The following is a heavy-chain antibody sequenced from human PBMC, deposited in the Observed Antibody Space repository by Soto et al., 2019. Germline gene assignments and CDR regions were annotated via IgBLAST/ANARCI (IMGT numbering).Heavy chain of an antibody. Sequence: EVQLVESGGGLVQPGGSLRLSCAASGFTFSSYWMHWVRQAPGKGLVWVSRINSDGSSTSYADSVKGRFTISRDNAKNTLYLQMNSLRAEDTAVDYCARTMSLGYYDSSGYSSWGQGTLVTVSS. D-gene: IGHD3-22*01. CDR3: ARTMSLGYYDSSGYSS. V-gene: IGHV3-74*01. CDR1: GFTFSSYW. CDR2: INSDGSST. J-gene: IGHJ4*02.